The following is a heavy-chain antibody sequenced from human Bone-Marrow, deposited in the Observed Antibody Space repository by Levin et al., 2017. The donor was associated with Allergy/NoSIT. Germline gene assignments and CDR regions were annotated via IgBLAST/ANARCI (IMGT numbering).Heavy chain of an antibody. CDR3: SRHPDTVLVTAWFDS. CDR2: IRSKANNYAT. J-gene: IGHJ5*01. D-gene: IGHD5-18*01. Sequence: GGSLRLSCAASGFTFSGSAMHWVRQASGKGLEWVGRIRSKANNYATVYAASVKGRFAISRDDSRNTAYLQMNSLKTEDTAVYYCSRHPDTVLVTAWFDSWGQGTLVTVSS. V-gene: IGHV3-73*01. CDR1: GFTFSGSA.